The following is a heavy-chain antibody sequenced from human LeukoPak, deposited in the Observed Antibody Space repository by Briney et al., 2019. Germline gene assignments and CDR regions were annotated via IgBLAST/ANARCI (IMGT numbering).Heavy chain of an antibody. CDR3: ATARSWGGFAN. D-gene: IGHD3-16*01. V-gene: IGHV3-74*01. J-gene: IGHJ4*02. Sequence: GGSLRLSCAASGIAFSTDGMHWVRLAPGKGLGWVSRIRTDGGTTYYADSVKGRFTVSRDNAKDTLYLQMNSLRVEDTGVYYFATARSWGGFANWREATL. CDR2: IRTDGGTT. CDR1: GIAFSTDG.